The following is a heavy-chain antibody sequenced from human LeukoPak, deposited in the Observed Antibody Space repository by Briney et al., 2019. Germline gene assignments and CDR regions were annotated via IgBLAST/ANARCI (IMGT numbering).Heavy chain of an antibody. D-gene: IGHD1-14*01. CDR1: GGSITMNDYY. V-gene: IGHV4-39*01. CDR3: ATRENQVLRPPGDY. Sequence: SETLSLRCTVSGGSITMNDYYWGWIRLPPGKGLEWIGSISHNGATYYNPSLQSRVTISLDKSNNQFSLKLSSVTASDTAIYYCATRENQVLRPPGDYWGQGTLVTVSS. J-gene: IGHJ4*02. CDR2: ISHNGAT.